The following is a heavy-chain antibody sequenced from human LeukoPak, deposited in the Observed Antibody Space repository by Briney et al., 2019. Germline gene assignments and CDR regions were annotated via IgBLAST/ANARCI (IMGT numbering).Heavy chain of an antibody. CDR1: RWSFSGYY. CDR3: ARGLSRTPPGGY. CDR2: INHSGST. D-gene: IGHD2-2*01. J-gene: IGHJ4*02. V-gene: IGHV4-34*01. Sequence: SETLSLTCAVYRWSFSGYYWSWIRQPPGKGLEWIGEINHSGSTNYNPSLKSRVTISVDTSKNQFSLKLSSVTAANTAVYYCARGLSRTPPGGYWGQGTLVTVSS.